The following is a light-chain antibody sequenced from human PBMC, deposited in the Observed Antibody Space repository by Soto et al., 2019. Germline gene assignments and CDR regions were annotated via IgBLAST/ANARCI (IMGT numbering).Light chain of an antibody. J-gene: IGLJ2*01. V-gene: IGLV2-14*01. CDR1: SSDVGTYNY. CDR2: EVI. CDR3: SSYPNGNTAVV. Sequence: QSALAQPASVSGSPGQSITISCTGSSSDVGTYNYVSWYQQHPGKAPKLMLFEVINRPSGISNRFSGSKSGNTASLTISGLQSEDEAVYYCSSYPNGNTAVVFGGGTQLTVL.